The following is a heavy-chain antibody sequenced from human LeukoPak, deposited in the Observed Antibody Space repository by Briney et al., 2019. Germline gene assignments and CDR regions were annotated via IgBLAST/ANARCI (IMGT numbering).Heavy chain of an antibody. Sequence: SSETLSLTCTVSGGSISSYYWGWIRQPPGKGLEWIGEINHSGSTNYNPSLKSRVTISVDTSKNQFSLKLSSVAAADTAVYYCASSSSRGTIWAQGPMVTVSS. CDR2: INHSGST. CDR1: GGSISSYY. J-gene: IGHJ3*02. CDR3: ASSSSRGTI. V-gene: IGHV4-34*01. D-gene: IGHD6-13*01.